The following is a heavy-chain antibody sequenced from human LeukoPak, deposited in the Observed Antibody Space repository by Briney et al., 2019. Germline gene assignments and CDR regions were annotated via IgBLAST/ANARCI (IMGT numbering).Heavy chain of an antibody. CDR2: IYYSGST. CDR3: ARDQIGYGLDY. CDR1: GGSISSYY. D-gene: IGHD5-18*01. Sequence: SETLSLTCTVSGGSISSYYWSWTRQPPGKGLEWIGYIYYSGSTNYNPSLKSRVTISVDTSKNQFSLNLTSVTAADTAVYYCARDQIGYGLDYWGQGTLVTVSS. J-gene: IGHJ4*02. V-gene: IGHV4-59*01.